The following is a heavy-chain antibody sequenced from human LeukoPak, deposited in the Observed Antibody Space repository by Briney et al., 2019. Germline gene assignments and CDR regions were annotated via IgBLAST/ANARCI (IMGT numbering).Heavy chain of an antibody. CDR3: AEASIAAAGILDY. D-gene: IGHD6-13*01. V-gene: IGHV3-23*01. CDR1: GFTFSSHA. J-gene: IGHJ4*02. CDR2: ISGIGGSI. Sequence: PGGSLRLSCAASGFTFSSHAMSWVRQAPGKGLEWVSAISGIGGSIYYADSVKGRFTISRDNSKNTLYLQMNGLRAEDTAVYYCAEASIAAAGILDYWGQGTLVTVCS.